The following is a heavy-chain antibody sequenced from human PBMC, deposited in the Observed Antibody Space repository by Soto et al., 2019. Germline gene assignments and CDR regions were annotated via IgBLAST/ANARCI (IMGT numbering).Heavy chain of an antibody. Sequence: EVHLFESGGGLVQPGGSMRLSCAASGVTCSSDAMRWGRQAPVQGLEWVSAISGTGGSTDYADSVKGRFTISRDNPKNTLYLQMNCVRAEDKAGYYCAKERYNLLAATSDYDDWGQGTLVTVSS. CDR2: ISGTGGST. V-gene: IGHV3-23*01. CDR1: GVTCSSDA. J-gene: IGHJ4*02. D-gene: IGHD2-15*01. CDR3: AKERYNLLAATSDYDD.